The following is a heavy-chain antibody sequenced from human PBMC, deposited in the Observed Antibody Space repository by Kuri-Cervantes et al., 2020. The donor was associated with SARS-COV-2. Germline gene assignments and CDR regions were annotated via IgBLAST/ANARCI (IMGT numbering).Heavy chain of an antibody. CDR1: GYTFTGYY. Sequence: ASVKVSCKASGYTFTGYYMHWMRQAPGQGLEWMGWINPNSGGTNYAQKFQGWVTMTRDTSISTVYMELSRLRSDDTAVYYCARGMVRGLIQYYYYGMDVWGQGTTVTVSS. CDR2: INPNSGGT. J-gene: IGHJ6*02. V-gene: IGHV1-2*04. D-gene: IGHD3-10*01. CDR3: ARGMVRGLIQYYYYGMDV.